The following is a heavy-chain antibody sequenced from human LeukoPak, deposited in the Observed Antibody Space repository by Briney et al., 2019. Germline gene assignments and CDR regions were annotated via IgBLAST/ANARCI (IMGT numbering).Heavy chain of an antibody. V-gene: IGHV3-23*01. D-gene: IGHD2-15*01. J-gene: IGHJ4*02. CDR1: GFTFSSYG. Sequence: GGSLRLSCAASGFTFSSYGMSWVCQAPGKGLEWVSAISGSGGSTYYADSVKGRFTISRDNSKNTLYLQMNSLRAEDTAVYYCAKELDLIGGSCGWGQGTLVTVSS. CDR3: AKELDLIGGSCG. CDR2: ISGSGGST.